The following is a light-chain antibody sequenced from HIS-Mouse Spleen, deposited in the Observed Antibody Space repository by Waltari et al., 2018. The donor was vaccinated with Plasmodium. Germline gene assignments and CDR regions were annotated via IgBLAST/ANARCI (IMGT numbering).Light chain of an antibody. V-gene: IGLV2-8*01. J-gene: IGLJ2*01. Sequence: QSALTQPPSASGSPGQSVPTSCTGTSSDVGGYHYVSWYQQHPGKAPNLMIYEVSKRPSGVPDRFSGSKSGNTASLTVSGLQAEDEADYYCSSYAGSNNLVFGGGTKLTVL. CDR1: SSDVGGYHY. CDR3: SSYAGSNNLV. CDR2: EVS.